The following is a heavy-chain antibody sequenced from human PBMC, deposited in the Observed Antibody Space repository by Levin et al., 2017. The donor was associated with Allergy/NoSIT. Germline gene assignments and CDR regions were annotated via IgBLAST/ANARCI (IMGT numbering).Heavy chain of an antibody. CDR2: IYPGDSDA. Sequence: GGSLRLSCKGSGYNFASHWIGWVRQMPGKGLEWMGIIYPGDSDARYSPSLQGQVTISVDKSSSTAYLQWSSLQASDTAMYYCASHRMVAIRHDALDIWGQGTMVTVSS. CDR3: ASHRMVAIRHDALDI. CDR1: GYNFASHW. V-gene: IGHV5-51*01. J-gene: IGHJ3*02. D-gene: IGHD2-15*01.